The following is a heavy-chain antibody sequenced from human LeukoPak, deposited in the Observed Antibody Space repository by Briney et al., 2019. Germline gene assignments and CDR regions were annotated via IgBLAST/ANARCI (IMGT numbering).Heavy chain of an antibody. CDR3: VTRLETIEFDS. D-gene: IGHD1-1*01. J-gene: IGHJ5*01. CDR1: GDTFTGYD. Sequence: GASVNVSCRPSGDTFTGYDINWVRQPAGQGREWMGWMNPYRGNTGYAQNFQGTVTMTRDTSMTTTYMELSSLRFEDTAVYYCVTRLETIEFDSWGQGTLVTVSS. CDR2: MNPYRGNT. V-gene: IGHV1-8*01.